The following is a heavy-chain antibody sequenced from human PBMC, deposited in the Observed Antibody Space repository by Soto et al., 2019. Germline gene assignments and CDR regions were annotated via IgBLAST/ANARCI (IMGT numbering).Heavy chain of an antibody. J-gene: IGHJ5*02. D-gene: IGHD6-13*01. CDR2: INAANGDT. CDR1: GYTFTSYG. CDR3: VRRHVSATGIDWFEP. V-gene: IGHV1-3*01. Sequence: RASVKFSCKASGYTFTSYGIHWVRQAPGQRLEWMGWINAANGDTKYSPKFQGRVTITRDTSASTAYMELSSLRSEDTAVYYCVRRHVSATGIDWFEPWGEGTLVTVSS.